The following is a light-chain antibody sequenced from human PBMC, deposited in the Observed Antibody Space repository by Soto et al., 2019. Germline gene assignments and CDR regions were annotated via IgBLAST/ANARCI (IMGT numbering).Light chain of an antibody. J-gene: IGKJ1*01. Sequence: DIVMTQSPLTLSVSPGESATLSCRASERVSTNLAWYQQTPGQAPRLLIYSASRRPTDIPVRFSGSGSGAEFTLTISSLQSEDFAIYYCQQYNNLPPTLGQGTKVDIK. V-gene: IGKV3-15*01. CDR1: ERVSTN. CDR3: QQYNNLPPT. CDR2: SAS.